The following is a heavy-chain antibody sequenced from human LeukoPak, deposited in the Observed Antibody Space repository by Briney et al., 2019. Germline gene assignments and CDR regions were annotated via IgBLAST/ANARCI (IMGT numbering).Heavy chain of an antibody. J-gene: IGHJ4*02. V-gene: IGHV3-23*01. Sequence: GGSLRLSCAASGFTFSSYAISWVRQAPGKGLEWVSAISGSGGSTYYVDSVKGRFTISRDNSKNTLYLQMNSLRAEDTALYYCARELRIAVAGTKDYWGQGTLVTVSS. CDR1: GFTFSSYA. CDR2: ISGSGGST. D-gene: IGHD6-19*01. CDR3: ARELRIAVAGTKDY.